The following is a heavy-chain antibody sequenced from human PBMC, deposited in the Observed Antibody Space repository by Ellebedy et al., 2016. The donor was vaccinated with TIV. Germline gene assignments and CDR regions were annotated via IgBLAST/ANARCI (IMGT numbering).Heavy chain of an antibody. V-gene: IGHV5-51*01. D-gene: IGHD4-17*01. CDR2: IYPGDSDT. J-gene: IGHJ4*02. CDR1: GYSFTSYW. CDR3: ARHPDYEFDY. Sequence: GESLKISCKGSGYSFTSYWIGWVRQMPGKGLECMEIIYPGDSDTRYSPSFQGQVTISADKSISTAYLQWSSLRASDTAMYYCARHPDYEFDYWGQGTLVTVSS.